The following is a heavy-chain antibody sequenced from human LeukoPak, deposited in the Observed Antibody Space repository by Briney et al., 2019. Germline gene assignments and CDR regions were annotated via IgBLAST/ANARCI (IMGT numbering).Heavy chain of an antibody. D-gene: IGHD3-10*01. CDR3: ARLWFGEHAFDI. CDR1: GGSISSYY. J-gene: IGHJ3*02. V-gene: IGHV4-59*08. Sequence: TSETLSLTCTVSGGSISSYYWGWIRQPPGKGLEWIGYIYYSGSTNYNPSLKSRVAISVDTSKNQFSLKLSSVTAADTAVYYCARLWFGEHAFDIWGQGTMVTVSS. CDR2: IYYSGST.